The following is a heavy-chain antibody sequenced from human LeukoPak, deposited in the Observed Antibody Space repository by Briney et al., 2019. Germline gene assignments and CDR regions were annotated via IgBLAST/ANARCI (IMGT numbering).Heavy chain of an antibody. D-gene: IGHD3-10*01. CDR3: ARHASVLLWFGELFR. CDR2: IYYSGST. J-gene: IGHJ4*02. V-gene: IGHV4-39*01. CDR1: GGSISSSSYY. Sequence: SEALPLTCTVSGGSISSSSYYWGWIRQPPGKGLEWIGSIYYSGSTYYNPSLKSRVTISVDTSKNQFSLKLSSVTAADTAVYYCARHASVLLWFGELFRWGQGTLVTVSS.